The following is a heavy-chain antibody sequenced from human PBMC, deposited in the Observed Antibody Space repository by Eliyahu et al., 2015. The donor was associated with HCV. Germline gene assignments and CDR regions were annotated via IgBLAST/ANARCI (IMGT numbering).Heavy chain of an antibody. D-gene: IGHD2/OR15-2a*01. CDR1: GFTFSSYA. J-gene: IGHJ4*02. CDR3: ARSMGINLGYFDY. CDR2: ISGSGGST. V-gene: IGHV3-23*01. Sequence: QPGGSLRLSCAASGFTFSSYAMSWVRQAPGKGLEWVSAISGSGGSTYYADSVKGRFTISRDNSKNTLYLQMNSLRAEDTAVYYCARSMGINLGYFDYWGQGTLVTVSS.